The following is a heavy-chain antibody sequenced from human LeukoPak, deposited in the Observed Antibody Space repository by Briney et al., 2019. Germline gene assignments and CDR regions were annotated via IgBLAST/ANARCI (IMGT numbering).Heavy chain of an antibody. D-gene: IGHD5-18*01. J-gene: IGHJ4*02. CDR2: INHSGST. CDR3: ARGKRGYSYGPFDY. Sequence: PSETLSLTCAVYGGSLSGYYWSWIRQPPGKGLEWIGEINHSGSTNYNPSLKSRVTISVDTSKNQFSLKLSSVTAADTAVYYCARGKRGYSYGPFDYWGQGTLVTVSS. CDR1: GGSLSGYY. V-gene: IGHV4-34*01.